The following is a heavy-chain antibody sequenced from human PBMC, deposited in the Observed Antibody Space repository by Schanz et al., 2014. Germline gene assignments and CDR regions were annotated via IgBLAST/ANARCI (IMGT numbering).Heavy chain of an antibody. CDR3: ARDTTWRLDL. Sequence: QVQLQESGPGLLKPSETLSLTCTVSGGSIRSYFWSWIRQPPGKGLEWIAEINHGGSTNYNPSLKSRVTISVDTSKNQFSLKLSSLTAADTAVYYCARDTTWRLDLWGRGTLVTVSS. CDR2: INHGGST. V-gene: IGHV4-59*12. CDR1: GGSIRSYF. D-gene: IGHD1-1*01. J-gene: IGHJ2*01.